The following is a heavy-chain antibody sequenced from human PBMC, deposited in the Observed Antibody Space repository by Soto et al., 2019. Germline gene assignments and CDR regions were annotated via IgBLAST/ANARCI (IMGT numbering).Heavy chain of an antibody. CDR2: IYYSGST. CDR1: GGSVSSGSDY. Sequence: PSGTLSLTCAVSGGSVSSGSDYWSWIRQPPGKGLEWIGYIYYSGSTNYNPSLKSRVTISVDTSKNQFSLKLSSVTAADTAVYYCARDCSGGSCYPGMDVWGQGTTVTVSS. J-gene: IGHJ6*02. D-gene: IGHD2-15*01. CDR3: ARDCSGGSCYPGMDV. V-gene: IGHV4-61*01.